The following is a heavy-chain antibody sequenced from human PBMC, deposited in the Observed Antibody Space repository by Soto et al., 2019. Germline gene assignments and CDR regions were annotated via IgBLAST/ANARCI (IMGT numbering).Heavy chain of an antibody. CDR1: GFSLSTSGVG. Sequence: QITLKESGPTLVKPTQTLTLTCTFSGFSLSTSGVGVGWIRQPPGKALEWLALIYWDDDKRYSPSLKGRLTITNDTSKKQVVLTMPNLDPVDTATYYCARNMIFGVLYAFDIWGQGTMVTVSS. D-gene: IGHD3-3*01. J-gene: IGHJ3*02. CDR3: ARNMIFGVLYAFDI. CDR2: IYWDDDK. V-gene: IGHV2-5*02.